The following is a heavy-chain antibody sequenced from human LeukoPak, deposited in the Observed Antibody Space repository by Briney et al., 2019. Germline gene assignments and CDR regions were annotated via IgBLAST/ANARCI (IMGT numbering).Heavy chain of an antibody. CDR1: LDSTTSNF. J-gene: IGHJ4*02. CDR3: AREIVGGFNPGAY. V-gene: IGHV4-4*02. Sequence: KPSETLSLTCTVSLDSTTSNFWSWVRQPTGKGLEWIGEIHRSGSTNYNPSLQSRVTISIDRSKNQIALELSSVTAADTAVYYCAREIVGGFNPGAYWGQGTLVTVSS. D-gene: IGHD1-14*01. CDR2: IHRSGST.